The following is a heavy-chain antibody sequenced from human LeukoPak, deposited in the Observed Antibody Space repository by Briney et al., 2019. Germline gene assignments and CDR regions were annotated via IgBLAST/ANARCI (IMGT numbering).Heavy chain of an antibody. J-gene: IGHJ2*01. Sequence: SETLSLTCTVSGGSISSSTYYWGWIRQPPGEGLEWIGSIYYSVSTYYKLSLKSRVTISVDTSKNQFSLKLSSVTAADTAVYYCARARVRSYSYDSSGFYTSDWHFDLWGRGTLVTVSS. CDR1: GGSISSSTYY. CDR2: IYYSVST. CDR3: ARARVRSYSYDSSGFYTSDWHFDL. V-gene: IGHV4-39*07. D-gene: IGHD3-22*01.